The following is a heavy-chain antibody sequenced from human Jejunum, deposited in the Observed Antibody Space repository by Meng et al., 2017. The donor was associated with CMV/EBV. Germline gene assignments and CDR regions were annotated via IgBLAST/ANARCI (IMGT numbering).Heavy chain of an antibody. CDR3: ARGRVSSSVFDY. J-gene: IGHJ4*02. V-gene: IGHV3-53*01. CDR1: GFTVSSYY. CDR2: LFGTDET. D-gene: IGHD3-16*01. Sequence: ASGFTVSSYYMTCVRQAPGKGLEWVSVLFGTDETYYADSVRGRFTISRDISKNTVHLQMNSLNAEDTAIYYCARGRVSSSVFDYWGQGTLVTVSS.